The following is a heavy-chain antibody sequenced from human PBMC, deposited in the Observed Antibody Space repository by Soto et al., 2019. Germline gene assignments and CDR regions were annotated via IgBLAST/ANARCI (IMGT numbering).Heavy chain of an antibody. CDR2: INPNSGGT. CDR3: AREMATHYGMDV. J-gene: IGHJ6*02. V-gene: IGHV1-2*04. Sequence: ASVKVSCKVSGYTLTELSMHWVRQAPGQGLEWMGWINPNSGGTNYAQKFQGWVTMTRDTSISTAYMELSRLRSDDTAVYYCAREMATHYGMDVWGQGTTVTVSS. CDR1: GYTLTELS.